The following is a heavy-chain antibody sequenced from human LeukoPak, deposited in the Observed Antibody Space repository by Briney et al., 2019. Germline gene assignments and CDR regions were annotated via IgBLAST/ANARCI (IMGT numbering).Heavy chain of an antibody. CDR3: AKCRGSSGHQAIDY. V-gene: IGHV3-23*01. CDR1: GFTFSSYA. J-gene: IGHJ4*02. CDR2: ISGSGGST. Sequence: GGSLRLSCAASGFTFSSYAMSWVRQAPGKGLEWVSGISGSGGSTYYADSVKGRFTISRDNSKNTLYLQMNSLRAEDTAVYYCAKCRGSSGHQAIDYWGQGTLVTVSS. D-gene: IGHD3-22*01.